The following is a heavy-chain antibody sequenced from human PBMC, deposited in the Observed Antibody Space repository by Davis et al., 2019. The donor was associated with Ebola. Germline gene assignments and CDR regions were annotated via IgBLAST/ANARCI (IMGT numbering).Heavy chain of an antibody. J-gene: IGHJ6*03. Sequence: MPSETLSLTCTVSGGSISSYYWTWIRQPPGKGLEWIGYIHYSGSTNYNPSLKSRVTISVDTSKNQFSLKLSSVTAADTAVYYCARGRQSYYYYYMDVWGKGTTVTVSS. D-gene: IGHD1-1*01. V-gene: IGHV4-59*12. CDR2: IHYSGST. CDR1: GGSISSYY. CDR3: ARGRQSYYYYYMDV.